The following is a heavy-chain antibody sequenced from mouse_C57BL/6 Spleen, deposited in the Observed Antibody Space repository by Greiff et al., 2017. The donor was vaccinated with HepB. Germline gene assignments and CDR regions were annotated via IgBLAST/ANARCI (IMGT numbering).Heavy chain of an antibody. CDR2: IWSGGST. V-gene: IGHV2-2*01. D-gene: IGHD1-1*01. J-gene: IGHJ4*01. CDR3: AAGKLRPYYAMDY. Sequence: VKVVESGPGLVQPSQSLSITCTVSGFSLTSYGVHWVRQSPGKGLEWLGVIWSGGSTDYNAAFISRLSISKDNSKSQVFFKMNSLQADDTAIYYCAAGKLRPYYAMDYWGQGTSVTVSS. CDR1: GFSLTSYG.